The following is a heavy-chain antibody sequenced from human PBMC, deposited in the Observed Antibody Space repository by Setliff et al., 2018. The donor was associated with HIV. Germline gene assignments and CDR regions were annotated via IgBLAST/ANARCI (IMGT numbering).Heavy chain of an antibody. J-gene: IGHJ6*03. Sequence: GASVKVSCKASGYSFSSYGISWVRQAPGQGLEWMGWTSAYNGNTNYAQKLQGRVTMTTDTSTSTAYMELRSLRSDDTAVYYCARVVPATISDYYYYMDVWGKGTTVTVSS. D-gene: IGHD5-12*01. CDR1: GYSFSSYG. CDR3: ARVVPATISDYYYYMDV. V-gene: IGHV1-18*01. CDR2: TSAYNGNT.